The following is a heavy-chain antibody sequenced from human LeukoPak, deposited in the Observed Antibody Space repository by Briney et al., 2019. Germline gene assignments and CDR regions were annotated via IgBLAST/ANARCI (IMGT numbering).Heavy chain of an antibody. CDR1: GFTFRNYW. D-gene: IGHD2-2*01. J-gene: IGHJ4*02. CDR2: INEGGNEK. Sequence: GSLRLSCAASGFTFRNYWMSWVRQVPGKGLEWVVNINEGGNEKNYVDSVKGRFTASRDNAQNSLYLQMNSLRVEDTAVYYCARAPSAYCSSTSCEGGYWGQGTLVTVSS. V-gene: IGHV3-7*03. CDR3: ARAPSAYCSSTSCEGGY.